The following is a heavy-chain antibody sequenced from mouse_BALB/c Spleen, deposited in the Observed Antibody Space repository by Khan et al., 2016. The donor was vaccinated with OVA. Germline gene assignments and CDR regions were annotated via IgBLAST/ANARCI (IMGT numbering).Heavy chain of an antibody. V-gene: IGHV1S136*01. CDR1: GYTFTSYV. CDR3: GKTERDDVYFDY. Sequence: VQLQQSGPELVKPGASVKMSCKASGYTFTSYVMHWLRQKPGQGLEWIGYIYPYSDDTKYNEKFKGKATLTSDKSSSTAYMEISSLTSEDSAVVFWGKTERDDVYFDYWDQGTTLTGAS. CDR2: IYPYSDDT. J-gene: IGHJ2*01. D-gene: IGHD2-12*01.